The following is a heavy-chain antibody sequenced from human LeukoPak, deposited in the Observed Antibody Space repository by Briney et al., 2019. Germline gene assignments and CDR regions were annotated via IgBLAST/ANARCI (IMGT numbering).Heavy chain of an antibody. Sequence: GESLKISCKGSGYSFTSYWIGWVRQMPGKGLEWMGIMYPGDSDTRYSPSFQGQVTISADKSISTAYLQWSSLKASDTAMYYCARLRSLTQFTFDPWGPGTLVTVSS. CDR3: ARLRSLTQFTFDP. CDR1: GYSFTSYW. V-gene: IGHV5-51*01. D-gene: IGHD3-3*01. J-gene: IGHJ5*02. CDR2: MYPGDSDT.